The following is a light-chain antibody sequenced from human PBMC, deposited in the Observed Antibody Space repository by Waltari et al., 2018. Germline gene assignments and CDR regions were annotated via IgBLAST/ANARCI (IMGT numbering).Light chain of an antibody. CDR1: HSNVGSYTL. J-gene: IGLJ2*01. V-gene: IGLV2-23*03. Sequence: QSALTQPASVSGSPGQSITISCTGFHSNVGSYTLVSWYQKHPGKAPKLLIYEGNRRPSGVSNRFSGSKSDNTASLTLSGLQAEDEADYYCCSNVGSSVFFGGGTKLTVL. CDR3: CSNVGSSVF. CDR2: EGN.